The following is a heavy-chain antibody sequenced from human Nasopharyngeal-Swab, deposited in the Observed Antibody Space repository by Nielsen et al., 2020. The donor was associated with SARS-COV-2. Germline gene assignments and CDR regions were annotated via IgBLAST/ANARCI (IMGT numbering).Heavy chain of an antibody. CDR1: GFTFSNYA. V-gene: IGHV3-23*01. CDR3: ARVPAVAASRIDY. J-gene: IGHJ4*02. CDR2: ISGSGGST. D-gene: IGHD6-19*01. Sequence: GESLKISCAASGFTFSNYAMSWVRQAPGKGLEWVSAISGSGGSTYYADSVKGRFTISRDNSKNTLYLQMNSLRAEDTAVYYCARVPAVAASRIDYWGQGTLVTVSS.